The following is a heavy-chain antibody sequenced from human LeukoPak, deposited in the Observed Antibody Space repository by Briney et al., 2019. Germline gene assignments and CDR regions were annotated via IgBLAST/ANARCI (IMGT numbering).Heavy chain of an antibody. Sequence: SETLSLTCTVSGGSISSYYWSWIRQPPGKGLEWIGYIYYSGSTNYNPSLKSRVTISVDTSRNQFSLKLSSVTAADTAVYYCAGDYRGSLDYWGQGTLVTVSS. J-gene: IGHJ4*02. CDR2: IYYSGST. CDR3: AGDYRGSLDY. CDR1: GGSISSYY. D-gene: IGHD4-11*01. V-gene: IGHV4-59*12.